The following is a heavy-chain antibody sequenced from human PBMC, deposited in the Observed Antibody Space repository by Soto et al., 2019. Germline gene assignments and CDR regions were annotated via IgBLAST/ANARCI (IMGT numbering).Heavy chain of an antibody. CDR3: ARTRLRFLEWSELYYFDY. CDR2: IYYSGST. J-gene: IGHJ4*02. V-gene: IGHV4-59*01. CDR1: GGSISSYY. Sequence: SETLSLTCTVSGGSISSYYWSWIRQPPGKGLEWIGYIYYSGSTNYNPSLKSRVTISVDTSKNQFSLKLSSVTAADTAVYYCARTRLRFLEWSELYYFDYWGQGTLVTAPQ. D-gene: IGHD3-3*01.